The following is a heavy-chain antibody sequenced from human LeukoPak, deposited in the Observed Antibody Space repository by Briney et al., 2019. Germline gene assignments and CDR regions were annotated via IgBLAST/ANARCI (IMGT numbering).Heavy chain of an antibody. CDR3: AKARGGYCSSTSCDGPDY. Sequence: PGRSLRLSCVVSGFTFSSYGMHWVRQAPGKGLEWVAVISYGGSNKYYADSVKGRFTISRDNSKNTLYLQMNSLRAEDTAVYYCAKARGGYCSSTSCDGPDYWGQGTLVTVSS. V-gene: IGHV3-30*18. J-gene: IGHJ4*02. CDR2: ISYGGSNK. D-gene: IGHD2-2*01. CDR1: GFTFSSYG.